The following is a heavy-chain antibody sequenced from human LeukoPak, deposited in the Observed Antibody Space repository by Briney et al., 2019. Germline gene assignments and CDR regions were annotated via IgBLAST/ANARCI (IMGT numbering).Heavy chain of an antibody. CDR3: ANERGYNYGYSFDY. V-gene: IGHV3-30*18. D-gene: IGHD5-18*01. Sequence: LSGGSLRLSCAASGFTVSSNYMSWFRQAPGKGLEWVAAIPNDGSKTYYADSVKGRFTISRDNSKNTLYLQMNSLRTEDTAVYYCANERGYNYGYSFDYWGQGTLVTVSS. J-gene: IGHJ4*02. CDR2: IPNDGSKT. CDR1: GFTVSSNY.